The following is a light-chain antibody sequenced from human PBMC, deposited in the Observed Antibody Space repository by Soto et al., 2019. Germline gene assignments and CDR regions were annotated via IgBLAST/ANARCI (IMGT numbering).Light chain of an antibody. CDR3: QHYGSLVLT. Sequence: EIVLTQSPGTLSLSPGERATLSCRASQSVSSSYLAWYQQKPGPAPRLLIYGASSRATGIPDRFSGSGSGTDXXXXISXXEPEDFAVYYCQHYGSLVLTFGGGTKVEIK. V-gene: IGKV3-20*01. CDR2: GAS. CDR1: QSVSSSY. J-gene: IGKJ4*01.